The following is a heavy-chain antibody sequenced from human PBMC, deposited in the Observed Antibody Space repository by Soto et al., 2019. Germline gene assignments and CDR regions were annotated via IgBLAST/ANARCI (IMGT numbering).Heavy chain of an antibody. V-gene: IGHV1-18*04. CDR1: GYTFTTYG. J-gene: IGHJ6*02. CDR3: AAGGIAVPLVRSNVYYYYGMDV. Sequence: ASVKVSCKASGYTFTTYGISWVRQAPGQGLELMGWISAYNGNTNYAQKLQGRVTMTTDTSTSTAYMELRSLRSDDTAVYYCAAGGIAVPLVRSNVYYYYGMDVWGQGTTVTVSS. CDR2: ISAYNGNT. D-gene: IGHD6-19*01.